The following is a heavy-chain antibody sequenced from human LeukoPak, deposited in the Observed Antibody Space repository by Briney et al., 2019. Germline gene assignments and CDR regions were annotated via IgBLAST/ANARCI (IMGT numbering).Heavy chain of an antibody. Sequence: VESLKISCKGSGYSFTSYWIGWVRQMPGKGLEWMGIIYPGDSDTRYSPSFQGQVTISADKSISTAYLQWSSLKASDTAMYYCARHETTVTTTGDADAFDIWGQGTMVTVSS. CDR1: GYSFTSYW. J-gene: IGHJ3*02. CDR3: ARHETTVTTTGDADAFDI. CDR2: IYPGDSDT. D-gene: IGHD4-17*01. V-gene: IGHV5-51*01.